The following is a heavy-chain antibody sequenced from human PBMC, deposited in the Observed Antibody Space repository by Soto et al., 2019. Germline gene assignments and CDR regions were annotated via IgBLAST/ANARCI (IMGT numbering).Heavy chain of an antibody. CDR3: ARSMPQPGIAVY. CDR2: INPSGGST. D-gene: IGHD6-19*01. J-gene: IGHJ4*02. Sequence: QVQLVQSGAEVKKPGASVKVSCKASGYTFTSYYIHWVRQAPGQGLEWMGTINPSGGSTSYAQKFQGRVTMTRDTSTSTVYMELSSLRSEDTAGYYCARSMPQPGIAVYWGQGTLVTVSS. V-gene: IGHV1-46*01. CDR1: GYTFTSYY.